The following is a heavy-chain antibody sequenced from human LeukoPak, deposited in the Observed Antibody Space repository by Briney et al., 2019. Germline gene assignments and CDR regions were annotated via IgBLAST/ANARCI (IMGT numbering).Heavy chain of an antibody. CDR2: IFYDGSKK. CDR3: ARDYGSSAYYLPFDY. Sequence: PGGSLRLSCAASGFTFSSYGFHWVRQAPGKGLEWVTLIFYDGSKKYYADSVRGRFTISRDNSKNMVYLQMNSLSAEDTAVYYCARDYGSSAYYLPFDYWGQGTLVTVSS. V-gene: IGHV3-30-3*01. J-gene: IGHJ4*02. CDR1: GFTFSSYG. D-gene: IGHD3-22*01.